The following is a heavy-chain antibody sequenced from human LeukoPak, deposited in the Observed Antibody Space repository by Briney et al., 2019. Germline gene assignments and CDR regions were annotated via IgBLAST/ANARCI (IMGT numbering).Heavy chain of an antibody. CDR2: INHSGST. V-gene: IGHV4-34*01. D-gene: IGHD3-9*01. Sequence: PSETLSLTCAVYGGSFSGYYWSWIRQPPGKGLEWIGEINHSGSTNYNPSLKSRVTISVDTSKNQFSLKLSSVTAADTAVYYCARARRYLSNWGQGTLATVSS. CDR1: GGSFSGYY. J-gene: IGHJ4*02. CDR3: ARARRYLSN.